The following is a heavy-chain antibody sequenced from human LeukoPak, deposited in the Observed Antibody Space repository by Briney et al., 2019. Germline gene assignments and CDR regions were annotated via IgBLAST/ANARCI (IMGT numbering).Heavy chain of an antibody. J-gene: IGHJ4*02. CDR1: GFTFSGSA. V-gene: IGHV3-73*01. Sequence: PGGSLRLSCAASGFTFSGSAMHWVRQASGKGLEWVGRIRSKANSYATAYAASVKGRFTISRDDSKNTAYLQMNSLRAEDTAVYYCAKDPLRGTWISEGTEDDYWGQGTLVTVSS. CDR3: AKDPLRGTWISEGTEDDY. D-gene: IGHD5-12*01. CDR2: IRSKANSYAT.